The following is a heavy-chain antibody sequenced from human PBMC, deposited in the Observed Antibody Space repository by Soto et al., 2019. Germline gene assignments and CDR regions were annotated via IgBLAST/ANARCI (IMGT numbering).Heavy chain of an antibody. V-gene: IGHV3-15*07. Sequence: GGSLRLSCAASGFTFSNAWMNWVRQAPGKGLEWVGRIKSKTDGGTTDYAAPVKGRFTISRDDSKNTLYLQMNSLKTEDTAVYYCTTGDYDFWSGTYGMAGWGKGTKVTVDS. CDR1: GFTFSNAW. CDR3: TTGDYDFWSGTYGMAG. J-gene: IGHJ6*04. D-gene: IGHD3-3*01. CDR2: IKSKTDGGTT.